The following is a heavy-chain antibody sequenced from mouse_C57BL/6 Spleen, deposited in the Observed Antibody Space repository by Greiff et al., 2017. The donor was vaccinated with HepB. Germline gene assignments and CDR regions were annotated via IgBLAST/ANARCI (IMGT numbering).Heavy chain of an antibody. J-gene: IGHJ3*01. CDR3: AREGYGNYAWFAY. CDR1: GFTFSSYA. V-gene: IGHV5-4*01. D-gene: IGHD2-1*01. Sequence: EVKLVESGGGLVKPGGSLKLSCAASGFTFSSYAMSWVRQTPEKRPEWVATISDGGSYTYYPDNVKGRFTISRDNAKNNLYLQMSHLKSEDTAMYYCAREGYGNYAWFAYWGQGTLVTVSA. CDR2: ISDGGSYT.